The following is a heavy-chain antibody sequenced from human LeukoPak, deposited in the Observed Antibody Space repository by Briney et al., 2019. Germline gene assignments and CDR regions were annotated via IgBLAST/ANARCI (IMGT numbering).Heavy chain of an antibody. V-gene: IGHV3-11*01. J-gene: IGHJ2*01. D-gene: IGHD6-13*01. CDR2: ISSSGSTI. Sequence: GGSLRLSCAASGFTFSDYYMSWIRQAPGKGLEWVSYISSSGSTIYYADSVKGRFTISRDNAKNSLYLQMNSLRAEDTAVYYCARAAYSSTWYSRYFDLWGRGTLVTVSS. CDR3: ARAAYSSTWYSRYFDL. CDR1: GFTFSDYY.